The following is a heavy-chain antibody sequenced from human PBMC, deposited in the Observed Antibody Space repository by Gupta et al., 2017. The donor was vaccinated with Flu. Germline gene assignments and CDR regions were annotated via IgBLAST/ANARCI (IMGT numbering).Heavy chain of an antibody. CDR1: GGSISSSNW. Sequence: QVHLQESGPGLVKPSGTLSLTCAVSGGSISSSNWWSWVRQPPGKGLEWIGEIYHSGSTNYNPSRKSRVTISVDKSKNQFSLKLSSVTAADTAVYYCARVGGYYDFWSGLGNWFDPWGQGTLVTVSS. CDR3: ARVGGYYDFWSGLGNWFDP. CDR2: IYHSGST. J-gene: IGHJ5*02. D-gene: IGHD3-3*01. V-gene: IGHV4-4*02.